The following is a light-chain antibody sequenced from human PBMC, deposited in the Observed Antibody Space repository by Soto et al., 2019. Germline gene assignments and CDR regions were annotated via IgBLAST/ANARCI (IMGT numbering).Light chain of an antibody. CDR3: CSYAGRDTYV. Sequence: QSALTQPRSVSGSPGQSVTISCSDVGGYDYVSWYQQHPGKAPKLMIYDVSERPSGAPDRFSGSKSGNTASLTISGLQADDEADYYCCSYAGRDTYVFGTGTKVTVL. CDR2: DVS. CDR1: DVGGYDY. V-gene: IGLV2-11*01. J-gene: IGLJ1*01.